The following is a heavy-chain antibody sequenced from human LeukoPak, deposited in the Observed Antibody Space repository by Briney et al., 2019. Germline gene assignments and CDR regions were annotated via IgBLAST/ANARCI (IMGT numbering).Heavy chain of an antibody. J-gene: IGHJ6*02. V-gene: IGHV3-23*01. CDR2: ISGSGGST. D-gene: IGHD6-6*01. CDR3: AKVHEYSSLGYGPDYYYYYGMDV. Sequence: GGSLRLSCAASEFTFSNYAMSWVRQAPGKGLEWVSAISGSGGSTYYADSVKGRFTISRDNSKNTLFLQMNSLRAEDTAVYYCAKVHEYSSLGYGPDYYYYYGMDVWGQGTTVTVSS. CDR1: EFTFSNYA.